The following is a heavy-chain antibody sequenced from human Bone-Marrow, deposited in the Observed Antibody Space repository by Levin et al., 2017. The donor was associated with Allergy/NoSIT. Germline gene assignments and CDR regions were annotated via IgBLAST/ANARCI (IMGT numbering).Heavy chain of an antibody. CDR3: ARWGFGEPLGY. CDR2: ISYDGSNK. Sequence: GGSLRLSCAASGFTFSSYAMHWVRQAPGKGLEWVAVISYDGSNKYYADSVKGRFTISRDNSKNTLYLQMNSLRAEDTAVYYCARWGFGEPLGYWGQGTLVTVSS. CDR1: GFTFSSYA. J-gene: IGHJ4*02. D-gene: IGHD3-10*01. V-gene: IGHV3-30-3*01.